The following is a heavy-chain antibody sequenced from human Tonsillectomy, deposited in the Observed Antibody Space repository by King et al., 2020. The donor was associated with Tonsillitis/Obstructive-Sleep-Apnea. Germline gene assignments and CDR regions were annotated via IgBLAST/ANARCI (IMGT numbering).Heavy chain of an antibody. CDR1: GFTFSDYA. Sequence: QLVQSGGGLVQPGGSLRLSCSASGFTFSDYAMHWVRQAPGKGLEYVSAISHNGGSTYYADSVKGRFTISRDNSKNTLYLQMTSLRPEDTAVYHCVTPREMARTFDYWGPGTLVTVSS. CDR2: ISHNGGST. D-gene: IGHD5-24*01. J-gene: IGHJ4*02. CDR3: VTPREMARTFDY. V-gene: IGHV3-64D*06.